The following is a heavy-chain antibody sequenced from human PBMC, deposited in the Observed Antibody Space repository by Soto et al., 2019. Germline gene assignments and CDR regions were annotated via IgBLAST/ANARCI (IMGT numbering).Heavy chain of an antibody. CDR3: ARAAYDFWSGYRNYYFDY. Sequence: GGSLRLSCAVSGFTFDDYTMHWVRQAPGKGLEWLSLISWDGDRTSYADSVKGRFTISRDNSKNTLYLQMNSLRAEDTAVYYCARAAYDFWSGYRNYYFDYWGQGTLVTVSS. D-gene: IGHD3-3*01. CDR2: ISWDGDRT. CDR1: GFTFDDYT. V-gene: IGHV3-43*01. J-gene: IGHJ4*02.